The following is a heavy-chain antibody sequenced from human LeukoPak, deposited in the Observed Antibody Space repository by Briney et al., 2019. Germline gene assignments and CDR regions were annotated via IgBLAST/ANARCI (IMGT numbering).Heavy chain of an antibody. D-gene: IGHD1-26*01. CDR1: GFTFKNYG. Sequence: PGGSLRLSCAVSGFTFKNYGMSWVRQAPGKGLEWVSSISSSSSYIYYADSVKGRFTFSRDNAKNSLSLQMNSLRAEDTAVYYCARDGEVGVGRWFDPWGQGTLVTVSS. CDR2: ISSSSSYI. CDR3: ARDGEVGVGRWFDP. J-gene: IGHJ5*02. V-gene: IGHV3-21*01.